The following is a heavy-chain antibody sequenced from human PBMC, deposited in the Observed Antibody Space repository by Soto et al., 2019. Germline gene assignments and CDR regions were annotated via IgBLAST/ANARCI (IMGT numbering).Heavy chain of an antibody. V-gene: IGHV1-2*04. CDR2: INPNSGGT. D-gene: IGHD2-15*01. J-gene: IGHJ3*02. Sequence: ASVKVSCKASGYTFTGYYMHWVRQAPGQGLEWIGWINPNSGGTNYAQKFQGWVTMTRDTSISTAYMELSRLRSDDTAVYYCARESILSLGVMNCSGGSCYAGNAFDIWGQGTMVTVSS. CDR3: ARESILSLGVMNCSGGSCYAGNAFDI. CDR1: GYTFTGYY.